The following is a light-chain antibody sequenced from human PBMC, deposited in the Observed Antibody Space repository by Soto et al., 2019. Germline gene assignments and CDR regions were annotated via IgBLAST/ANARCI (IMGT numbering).Light chain of an antibody. CDR3: QQSYSTPPT. CDR2: AAS. V-gene: IGKV1-12*01. Sequence: DIQMTQSPSTVSASVGYRVTITCRASQGISSWLAWYQQTPGKAPKLLIYAASSLQSGVPSRFSGSGSGTDFTLTISSLHPEDSATYYCQQSYSTPPTFGQRTKADIK. J-gene: IGKJ1*01. CDR1: QGISSW.